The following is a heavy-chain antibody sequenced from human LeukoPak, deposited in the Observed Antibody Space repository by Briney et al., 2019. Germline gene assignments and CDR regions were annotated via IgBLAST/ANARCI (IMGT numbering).Heavy chain of an antibody. V-gene: IGHV3-53*01. Sequence: PGGSLRLSCAASGFTVSSNYMSWVRQAPGKGLEWVSIIYSGGTTYYADSVKGRFTISRDNSRNTLYLQMNSLRAEDTAVYYCARGMGSAPFDYWGQGTLVTVSS. CDR2: IYSGGTT. CDR1: GFTVSSNY. J-gene: IGHJ4*02. D-gene: IGHD6-19*01. CDR3: ARGMGSAPFDY.